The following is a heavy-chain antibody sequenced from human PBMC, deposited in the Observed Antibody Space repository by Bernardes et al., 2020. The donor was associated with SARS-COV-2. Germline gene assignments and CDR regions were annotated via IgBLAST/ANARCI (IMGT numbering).Heavy chain of an antibody. D-gene: IGHD5-12*01. V-gene: IGHV4-34*01. CDR3: ARGGRSGYDFLDY. CDR1: GGSFSGYY. CDR2: INHSGST. J-gene: IGHJ4*02. Sequence: TLSLTCAVYGGSFSGYYWSWIRQPPGKGLEWSGEINHSGSTNYNPSLKSRVTISVDTSKNQFSLKLSSVTAADTAVYYCARGGRSGYDFLDYWGQGTLVTVSS.